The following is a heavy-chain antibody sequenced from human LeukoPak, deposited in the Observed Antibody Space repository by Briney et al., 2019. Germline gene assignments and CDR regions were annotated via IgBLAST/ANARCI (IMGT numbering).Heavy chain of an antibody. CDR1: GGSISSGGYS. CDR2: IYHSGST. J-gene: IGHJ4*02. Sequence: SETLSLTCAVSGGSISSGGYSWSWIRQPPGKGLEWIGYIYHSGSTYYNPSLKSRVTISVDTSKNQFSLKLSSVTAADTAVYYCARVRPDYYGSGSDSGYWGQGTLVTVSS. D-gene: IGHD3-10*01. CDR3: ARVRPDYYGSGSDSGY. V-gene: IGHV4-30-2*05.